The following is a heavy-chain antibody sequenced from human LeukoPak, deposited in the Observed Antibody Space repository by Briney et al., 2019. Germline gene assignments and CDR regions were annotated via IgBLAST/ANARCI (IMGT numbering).Heavy chain of an antibody. D-gene: IGHD3-10*01. J-gene: IGHJ6*03. CDR3: AREYEYYYGSGSSNLYYYYYMDV. CDR1: GYTFTGYY. CDR2: INPSGGST. V-gene: IGHV1-46*01. Sequence: GASVKVSCKASGYTFTGYYMHWVRQAPGQGLEWMGIINPSGGSTSYAQKFQGRVTMTTDTSTSTAYMELRSLRSDDTAVYYCAREYEYYYGSGSSNLYYYYYMDVWGKGTTVTVSS.